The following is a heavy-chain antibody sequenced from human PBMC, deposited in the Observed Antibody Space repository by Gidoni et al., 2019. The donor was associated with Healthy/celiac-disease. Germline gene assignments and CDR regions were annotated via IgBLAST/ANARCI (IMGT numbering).Heavy chain of an antibody. CDR2: ISGSGGST. J-gene: IGHJ4*02. CDR3: AKDLYPGYSSSWSLDY. V-gene: IGHV3-23*01. D-gene: IGHD6-13*01. CDR1: GFTFSSYA. Sequence: EVQLLESGGGLVQPGGSLRLSCAASGFTFSSYAMSWVRQAPGKGLEWVSAISGSGGSTYYADSVKGRFTISRDNSKNTLYLQMNSLRAEDTAVYYCAKDLYPGYSSSWSLDYWGQGTLVTVSS.